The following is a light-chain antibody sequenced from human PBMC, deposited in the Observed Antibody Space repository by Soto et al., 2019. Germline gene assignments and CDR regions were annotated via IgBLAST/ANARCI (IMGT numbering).Light chain of an antibody. CDR2: TND. CDR3: ASWSYNLRVWV. Sequence: QSVLTQPPSASGTPGQRVAISCSGSSSNIGRTSVYWFQRLPGTAPKLLIYTNDQRPSGVPDRFSGSKSGTSASLAISGLGSEDEADYYCASWSYNLRVWVFGGGTKLT. CDR1: SSNIGRTS. V-gene: IGLV1-47*01. J-gene: IGLJ3*02.